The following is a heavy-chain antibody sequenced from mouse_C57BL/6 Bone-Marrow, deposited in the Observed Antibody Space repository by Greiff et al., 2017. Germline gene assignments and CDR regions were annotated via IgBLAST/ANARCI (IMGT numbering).Heavy chain of an antibody. J-gene: IGHJ3*01. V-gene: IGHV3-6*01. CDR1: GYSITSGYY. CDR3: ARGTYSPAWCAY. D-gene: IGHD2-12*01. CDR2: ISYDGSN. Sequence: EVKLMESGPGLVKPSQSLSLTCSDTGYSITSGYYWNWIRQFPGNKLEWMGYISYDGSNNYNPSLKNRISITRDTSKTQFFLKLNSVTTEDTATYYCARGTYSPAWCAYWGQGTLVTVSA.